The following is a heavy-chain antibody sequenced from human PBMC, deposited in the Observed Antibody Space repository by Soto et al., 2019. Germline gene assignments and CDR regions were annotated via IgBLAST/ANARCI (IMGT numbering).Heavy chain of an antibody. Sequence: QVQLQESGPGLVKPSETLSLTCTVSGVSISIYYWSWIRQAPGKGLEWIGYMYYSGTTNYNPSLKSRVTISVNTSQNQFSLKLSSVPAADTAVYYCARDVVPDYWGQGILVTVSS. CDR3: ARDVVPDY. CDR1: GVSISIYY. CDR2: MYYSGTT. D-gene: IGHD2-15*01. J-gene: IGHJ4*02. V-gene: IGHV4-59*01.